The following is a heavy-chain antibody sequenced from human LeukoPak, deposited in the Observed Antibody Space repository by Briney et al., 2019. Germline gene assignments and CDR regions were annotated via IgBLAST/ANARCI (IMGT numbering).Heavy chain of an antibody. Sequence: GASVNVSCKASGYTFTIYGINWVRRAPGQGLEWMGWISAYNGNTNYAQKLQGRVTVTTDTSTTTAYMELRSLRSDDTGVYYCARDTYTGGGATKGDYSHYGMDVWGQGTTVTVSS. CDR3: ARDTYTGGGATKGDYSHYGMDV. D-gene: IGHD1-26*01. CDR1: GYTFTIYG. CDR2: ISAYNGNT. V-gene: IGHV1-18*01. J-gene: IGHJ6*02.